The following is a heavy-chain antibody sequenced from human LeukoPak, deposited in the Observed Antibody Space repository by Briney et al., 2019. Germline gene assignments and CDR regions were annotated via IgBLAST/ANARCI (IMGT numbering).Heavy chain of an antibody. CDR2: ISLYNPKT. CDR1: GYTFTSYS. J-gene: IGHJ1*01. Sequence: ASVTVSXKASGYTFTSYSISWLRQPPGQVLDWVGLISLYNPKTNYAQKFQGRLTLTTDTSTSTAYTERRTPRSEDTAVYYCAILVVAGDLSSAEYFQHWGQGTLLTVSS. V-gene: IGHV1-18*01. CDR3: AILVVAGDLSSAEYFQH. D-gene: IGHD6-19*01.